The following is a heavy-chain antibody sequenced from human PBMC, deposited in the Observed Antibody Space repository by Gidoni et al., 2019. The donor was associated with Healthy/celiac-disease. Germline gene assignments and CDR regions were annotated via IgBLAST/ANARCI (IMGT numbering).Heavy chain of an antibody. D-gene: IGHD3-10*01. CDR2: IYFSGST. Sequence: QVQLQESGPGPVKPSQTLSLTCTVSGGSISSGGYYWSWIRQHPGKGLAWTGYIYFSGSTYYNPSLKSRVTISVDTSKNQFSLKLSSVTAADTAVYYCARDGITMVQGVISPISYYYGMDVWGQGTTVTVSS. CDR3: ARDGITMVQGVISPISYYYGMDV. CDR1: GGSISSGGYY. V-gene: IGHV4-31*03. J-gene: IGHJ6*02.